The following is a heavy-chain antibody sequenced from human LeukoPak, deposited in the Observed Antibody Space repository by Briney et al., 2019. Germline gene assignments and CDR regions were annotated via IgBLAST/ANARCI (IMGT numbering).Heavy chain of an antibody. CDR1: GFTFSSYW. V-gene: IGHV3-23*01. D-gene: IGHD3-3*01. J-gene: IGHJ4*02. CDR3: AKAPRIFGVVIDN. CDR2: ISGSGGTT. Sequence: VGSLRLSCAASGFTFSSYWMSWVRQAPGKGLEWVSAISGSGGTTYYADSVKGRFTISRDNSKNTLYLHMSSLRAEDTAIYYCAKAPRIFGVVIDNWGQGILVTVSS.